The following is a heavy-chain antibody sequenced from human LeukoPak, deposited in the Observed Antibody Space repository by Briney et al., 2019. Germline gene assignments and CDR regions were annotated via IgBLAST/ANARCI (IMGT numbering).Heavy chain of an antibody. CDR3: AKDWTNYYDSSGYYVFDYFDY. CDR1: GFTFSSYA. Sequence: PGGSLRLSCAASGFTFSSYAMSWVRQAPGKGLEWVSAISGSGGSTYYADSVKGRFTISRDNSKNTLYLQMNSLRAEDTAVYYCAKDWTNYYDSSGYYVFDYFDYWGQGTLVTVSS. J-gene: IGHJ4*02. D-gene: IGHD3-22*01. V-gene: IGHV3-23*01. CDR2: ISGSGGST.